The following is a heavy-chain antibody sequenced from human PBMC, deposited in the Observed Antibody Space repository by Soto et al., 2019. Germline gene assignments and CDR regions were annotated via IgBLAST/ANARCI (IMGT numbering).Heavy chain of an antibody. CDR1: GGPISTGGHF. CDR3: ARVVSGSYFDC. Sequence: QVQLEESGPGLVKASQTLSLTCTVSGGPISTGGHFWSWIRQHPKKGLEWIGYIYYSGTTHYNAYLKSRATGSVDTSKNHFSLKLTSVTAADTAVYYCARVVSGSYFDCWGQGTLVTVSS. V-gene: IGHV4-31*03. CDR2: IYYSGTT. D-gene: IGHD1-26*01. J-gene: IGHJ4*02.